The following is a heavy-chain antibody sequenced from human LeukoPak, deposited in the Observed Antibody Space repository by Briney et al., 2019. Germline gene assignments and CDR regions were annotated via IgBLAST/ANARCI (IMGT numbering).Heavy chain of an antibody. Sequence: ASVKVSCKASGYTFTSYGISWVRQAPGQGLEGMGWISAYNGNTNYAQKLQGRVTMTTDTSTSTAYMELRSLRSDDTAVYYCARSGQWLGSNWFDPWGQGTLVTVSS. CDR1: GYTFTSYG. D-gene: IGHD6-19*01. CDR2: ISAYNGNT. CDR3: ARSGQWLGSNWFDP. V-gene: IGHV1-18*04. J-gene: IGHJ5*02.